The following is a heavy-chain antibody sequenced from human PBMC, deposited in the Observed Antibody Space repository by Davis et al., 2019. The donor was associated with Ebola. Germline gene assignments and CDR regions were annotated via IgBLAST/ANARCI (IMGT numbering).Heavy chain of an antibody. CDR2: IIPIFGTA. V-gene: IGHV1-69*06. D-gene: IGHD4-11*01. CDR1: GGTFSSYA. Sequence: SVKVSCKASGGTFSSYAISWVQQAPGQGLEWMGGIIPIFGTANYAQKFQGRVTITADKSTSTAYMELSSLRSEDTAVYYCARGRPTTVTTLTRTYYYYGMDVWGQGTTVTVSS. J-gene: IGHJ6*02. CDR3: ARGRPTTVTTLTRTYYYYGMDV.